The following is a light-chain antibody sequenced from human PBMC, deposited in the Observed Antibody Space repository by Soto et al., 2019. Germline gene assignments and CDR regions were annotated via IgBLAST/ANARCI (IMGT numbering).Light chain of an antibody. Sequence: DIQMTQSPSSLSASVGDRVTITCRASQSISSWLAWYQQKPGKAPKLLIYDASSLESGVPSRFSGSGSGREFTLTISSLQPDDFATYCCQQYNSYSRTFGQGTKVDI. CDR2: DAS. J-gene: IGKJ1*01. V-gene: IGKV1-5*01. CDR3: QQYNSYSRT. CDR1: QSISSW.